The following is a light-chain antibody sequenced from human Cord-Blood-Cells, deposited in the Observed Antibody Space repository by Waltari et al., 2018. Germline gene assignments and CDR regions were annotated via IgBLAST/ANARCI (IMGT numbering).Light chain of an antibody. J-gene: IGLJ1*01. CDR1: SLDGGGSYY. V-gene: IGLV2-14*01. Sequence: QSALPQPASVSGSPGPSLTIPCTGTSLDGGGSYYGSWYQQHTGKAPKLMIYDFRKRPSGVSNRFSGSKSGNTASLTISGLQAEDEADYYCSSYTSSSTLFGTGTKVTVL. CDR2: DFR. CDR3: SSYTSSSTL.